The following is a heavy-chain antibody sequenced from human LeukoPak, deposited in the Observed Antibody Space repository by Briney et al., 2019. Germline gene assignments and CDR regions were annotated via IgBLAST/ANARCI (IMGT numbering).Heavy chain of an antibody. CDR3: ATGGYSGFDY. CDR1: GYTFTSYY. J-gene: IGHJ4*02. V-gene: IGHV1-24*01. D-gene: IGHD5-12*01. CDR2: FDPEDGET. Sequence: ASVKVSCKASGYTFTSYYMHWVRQAPGKGLEWMGGFDPEDGETIYAQKFQGRVTMTEDTSTDTAYMELSSLRSEDTAVYYCATGGYSGFDYWGQGTLVTVSS.